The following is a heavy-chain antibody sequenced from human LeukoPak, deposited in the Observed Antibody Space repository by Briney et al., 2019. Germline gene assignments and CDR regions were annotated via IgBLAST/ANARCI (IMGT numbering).Heavy chain of an antibody. CDR3: ARVYDYVWGSYRYGYYFDY. V-gene: IGHV4-34*01. CDR1: GGSFSGYY. J-gene: IGHJ4*02. Sequence: SETLSLTCAVYGGSFSGYYWSWIRQPPGKGLEWIGEINHSGSTNYNPSLKSRVTISVDTSKNQFSLKLSSVTAADTAVYYCARVYDYVWGSYRYGYYFDYWGQGTLVTVSS. D-gene: IGHD3-16*02. CDR2: INHSGST.